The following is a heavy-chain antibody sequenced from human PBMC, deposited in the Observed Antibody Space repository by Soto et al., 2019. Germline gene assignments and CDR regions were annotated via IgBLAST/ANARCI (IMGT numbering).Heavy chain of an antibody. J-gene: IGHJ4*02. V-gene: IGHV3-15*01. D-gene: IGHD2-2*01. Sequence: GGSLRLSCAVSGFPIDKAWMGWVRQRPGKGLEWVGRLKSVSDGGRAEYTAPVKDRFTISRDDSKNMLYLQMNSLKAEDTGVYFCTTMRRNCWSTDSGRGTLVTVSS. CDR3: TTMRRNCWSTD. CDR2: LKSVSDGGRA. CDR1: GFPIDKAW.